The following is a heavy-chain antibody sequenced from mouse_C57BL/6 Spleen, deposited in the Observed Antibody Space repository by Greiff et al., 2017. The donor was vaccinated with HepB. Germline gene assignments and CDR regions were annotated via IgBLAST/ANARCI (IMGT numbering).Heavy chain of an antibody. Sequence: EVQLQQSGSVLARPGASVKMSCKTSGYTFTSYWMHWVKQRPGQGLEWIGAIYPGNSDTSYNQKFKGKAKLTEVTSASTAYMDLSSLTNGDAAVYACTRRGLTGDYVDYWGKVTTLTVSA. V-gene: IGHV1-5*01. CDR2: IYPGNSDT. J-gene: IGHJ2*01. CDR1: GYTFTSYW. D-gene: IGHD3-3*01. CDR3: TRRGLTGDYVDY.